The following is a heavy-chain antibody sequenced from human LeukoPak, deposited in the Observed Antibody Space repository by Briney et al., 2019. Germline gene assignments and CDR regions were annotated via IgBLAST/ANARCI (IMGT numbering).Heavy chain of an antibody. CDR2: ISSSSSYI. Sequence: GGSLRLSCEASGFSFGDHGMTWVRQVPGKGLEWVSSISSSSSYIYYADSVKGRFTISRDNAKNSLYLQMNSLRAEDTAVYYCAGGWLLDFDYWGQGTLVTVSS. V-gene: IGHV3-21*01. CDR1: GFSFGDHG. D-gene: IGHD5-12*01. J-gene: IGHJ4*02. CDR3: AGGWLLDFDY.